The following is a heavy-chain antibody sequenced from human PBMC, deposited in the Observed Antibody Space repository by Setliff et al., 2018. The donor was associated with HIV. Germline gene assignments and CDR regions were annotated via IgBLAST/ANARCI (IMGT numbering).Heavy chain of an antibody. CDR2: IHASGKT. J-gene: IGHJ4*02. D-gene: IGHD2-21*02. CDR1: GDTDFY. Sequence: SETLSLTCTVSGDTDFYWNWIRQPPGKGREWIGYIHASGKTNYNPSLKSRVTISLDTSKMQFSLHLTSVTAADTAVYYCATLDPSGGNFLAYWGQGTLVTVSS. CDR3: ATLDPSGGNFLAY. V-gene: IGHV4-4*09.